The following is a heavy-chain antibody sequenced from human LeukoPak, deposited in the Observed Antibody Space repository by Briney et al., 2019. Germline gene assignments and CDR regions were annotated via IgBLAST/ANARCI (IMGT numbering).Heavy chain of an antibody. CDR1: GGTFSSNA. CDR3: ARDSRSVGGSSWYAWFDP. Sequence: ASVKVSCKLTGGTFSSNAISWVRQAPGQGLEWMGRIIPYLGIANYTQKFQGRVTITADKSTTTAYMELSSLTSEDTAVYYCARDSRSVGGSSWYAWFDPWGQGTLVTVSS. D-gene: IGHD6-13*01. CDR2: IIPYLGIA. J-gene: IGHJ5*02. V-gene: IGHV1-69*04.